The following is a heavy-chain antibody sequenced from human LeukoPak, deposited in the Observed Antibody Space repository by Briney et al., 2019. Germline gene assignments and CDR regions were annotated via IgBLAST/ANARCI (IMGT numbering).Heavy chain of an antibody. V-gene: IGHV3-21*01. CDR2: ITSGGDYI. J-gene: IGHJ4*02. CDR3: ARGHYDVLAASYKWTPDY. Sequence: GGSLRLSCAPSGFTFNTFNMNCVRHAPGKGRECVSSITSGGDYIYYADSVKGRFTTSRDNAKNSLSLQLNSLRVEDTAVYYCARGHYDVLAASYKWTPDYWGQGTLVTVSS. CDR1: GFTFNTFN. D-gene: IGHD3-9*01.